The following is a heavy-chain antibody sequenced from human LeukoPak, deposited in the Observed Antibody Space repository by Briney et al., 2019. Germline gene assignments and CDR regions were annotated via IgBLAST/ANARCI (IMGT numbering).Heavy chain of an antibody. V-gene: IGHV3-23*01. J-gene: IGHJ4*02. CDR2: ISGSGEST. D-gene: IGHD5-18*01. Sequence: GGSLRLSCAASGFTFSAYGIYWVRQAPGKGLEWVSSISGSGESTYYADSVKGRFTISRDNSKNTLSLQMNSLRAEDTAVYYCARERGGYSYGIDYFDYWGQGTLVTVSS. CDR1: GFTFSAYG. CDR3: ARERGGYSYGIDYFDY.